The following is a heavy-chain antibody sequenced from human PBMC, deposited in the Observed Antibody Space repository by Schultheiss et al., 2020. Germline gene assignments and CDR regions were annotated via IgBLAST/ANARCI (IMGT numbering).Heavy chain of an antibody. CDR3: ARELEDYDSSGPSYYFDY. CDR1: GYTFTSYD. CDR2: MNPNSGDT. D-gene: IGHD3-22*01. Sequence: ASVKVSCKASGYTFTSYDINWVRQATGQGLEWMGWMNPNSGDTGYAQKFQGRVTMTRDTSISTAYMELSRLRSDDTAVYYCARELEDYDSSGPSYYFDYWGQGTLVTVSS. V-gene: IGHV1-8*01. J-gene: IGHJ4*02.